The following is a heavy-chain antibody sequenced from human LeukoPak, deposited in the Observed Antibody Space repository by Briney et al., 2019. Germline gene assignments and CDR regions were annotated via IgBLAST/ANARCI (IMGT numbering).Heavy chain of an antibody. CDR2: IWYDGSIK. CDR1: GFTFDTHG. Sequence: GGSLRLSCAASGFTFDTHGMHWVRQAPGKGLEWVAVIWYDGSIKYYSDSVKGRFTISRDNSKNTLYLQMNSLRAEDTAVYYCARIGYCSGGSCYWVYFDYWGQGTLVTVSS. J-gene: IGHJ4*02. D-gene: IGHD2-15*01. CDR3: ARIGYCSGGSCYWVYFDY. V-gene: IGHV3-33*01.